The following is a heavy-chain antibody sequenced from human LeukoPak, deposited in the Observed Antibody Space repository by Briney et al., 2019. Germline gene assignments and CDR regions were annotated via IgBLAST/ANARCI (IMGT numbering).Heavy chain of an antibody. CDR3: ARVRGVGSDSFDY. CDR1: GATFSSYA. V-gene: IGHV1-69*06. D-gene: IGHD3-10*01. CDR2: IITIFHTP. Sequence: SVKVSCKASGATFSSYAFSWVRQAPGQGLEWMGVIITIFHTPYHAPKFQGRVTITADKSTSTVYMEVSSLRSEDTAVYYCARVRGVGSDSFDYWGQGTLVTVSS. J-gene: IGHJ4*02.